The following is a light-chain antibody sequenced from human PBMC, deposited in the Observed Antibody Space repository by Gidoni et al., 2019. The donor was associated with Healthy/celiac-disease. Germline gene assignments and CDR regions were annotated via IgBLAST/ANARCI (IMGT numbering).Light chain of an antibody. CDR3: QQYNNWPPYT. CDR1: QSVSSN. J-gene: IGKJ2*01. CDR2: GAS. Sequence: DIVMTQSTATLSVSPGERATLSCRASQSVSSNLAWYQQKPGQAPRLLIYGASTRATGIPARCSGSGSGTEFTLTISSLQSEDFAVYYCQQYNNWPPYTFGQGTKLEIK. V-gene: IGKV3-15*01.